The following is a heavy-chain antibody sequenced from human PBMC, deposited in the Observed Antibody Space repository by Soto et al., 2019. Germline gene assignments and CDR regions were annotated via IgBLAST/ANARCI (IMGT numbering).Heavy chain of an antibody. V-gene: IGHV1-69*02. D-gene: IGHD3-10*01. CDR2: IIPILGIA. CDR1: GGTFSSYT. Sequence: QVQLVQSGAEVKKPGSSVKVSCKASGGTFSSYTISWVRQAPGQGLEWMGRIIPILGIANYAQKFQGRATITEAKPPSAASWGRRGRGSEDTAVCWGAGGGGGGGGGGGSDYWGQGTLVTVSS. J-gene: IGHJ4*02. CDR3: AGGGGGGGGGGGSDY.